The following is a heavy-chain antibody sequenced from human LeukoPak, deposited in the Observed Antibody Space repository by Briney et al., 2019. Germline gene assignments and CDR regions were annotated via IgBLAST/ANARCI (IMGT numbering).Heavy chain of an antibody. D-gene: IGHD4-17*01. CDR1: AFRFSSFA. J-gene: IGHJ3*02. V-gene: IGHV3-23*01. CDR3: AKDPNGDYVGAFDS. CDR2: IHGNGETT. Sequence: GGSLRLSCAASAFRFSSFAMTWVRQAPGKGLEWVSGIHGNGETTYYADSVKGRFTISRDNSRELLYLQMNSLRVEDTAVYYCAKDPNGDYVGAFDSWGQGTMVTVSS.